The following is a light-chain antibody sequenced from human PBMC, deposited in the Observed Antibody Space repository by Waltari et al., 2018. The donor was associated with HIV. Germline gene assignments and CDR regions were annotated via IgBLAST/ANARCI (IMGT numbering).Light chain of an antibody. Sequence: EIVLTQSPGTLSLSPGERATLSCRASQSVNTYLGWYQQKPGQPPRLLMYDVSKRAAGIPARFSGSGSGTDFSLTINNLKPEDSAVYYCQHRVSWSATFGGGTKVQIK. CDR3: QHRVSWSAT. CDR2: DVS. CDR1: QSVNTY. J-gene: IGKJ4*01. V-gene: IGKV3-11*01.